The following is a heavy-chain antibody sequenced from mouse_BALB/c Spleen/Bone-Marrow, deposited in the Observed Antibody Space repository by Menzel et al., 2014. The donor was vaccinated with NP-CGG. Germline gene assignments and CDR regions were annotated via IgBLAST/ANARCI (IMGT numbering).Heavy chain of an antibody. CDR2: IWGDGIT. V-gene: IGHV2-6-7*01. CDR3: AREGNYFDY. CDR1: GFSLTVYG. J-gene: IGHJ2*01. Sequence: VQLQQSGPGLVAPSQSPSITCTVSGFSLTVYGVNWVRQPPGKGLEWLGMIWGDGITDYNSAFKSRLSISKDDSKSQVFLKMNSLQTDDTAKYYCAREGNYFDYWGQGTTLTVSS.